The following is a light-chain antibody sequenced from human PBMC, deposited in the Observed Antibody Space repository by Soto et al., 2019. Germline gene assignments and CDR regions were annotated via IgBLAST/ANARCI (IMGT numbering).Light chain of an antibody. CDR3: QQYHNWPPKYT. CDR1: QSVSTN. J-gene: IGKJ2*01. V-gene: IGKV3-15*01. CDR2: GAS. Sequence: EIVLTQSPVTLSVSPGERATLSCRARQSVSTNLAWYQQKPGQAPRLLIYGASTRATGIPARFSGSGFGTEFPLTISSLQSEDFAVYYCQQYHNWPPKYTFGQGTKLEIK.